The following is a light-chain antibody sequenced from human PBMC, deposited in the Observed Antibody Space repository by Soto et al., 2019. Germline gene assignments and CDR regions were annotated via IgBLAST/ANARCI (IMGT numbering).Light chain of an antibody. J-gene: IGKJ1*01. V-gene: IGKV4-1*01. Sequence: DIVMTQSPDSLAVSLGERATINCKSSQSLLYSSNNKNYLTWYQQKPGQPPKLIIYWASSRKSGVPDRFSGSGSGTDFTLTISSLQAEDVAVYYCQQYCSHPPTFGQGTKVEVK. CDR1: QSLLYSSNNKNY. CDR2: WAS. CDR3: QQYCSHPPT.